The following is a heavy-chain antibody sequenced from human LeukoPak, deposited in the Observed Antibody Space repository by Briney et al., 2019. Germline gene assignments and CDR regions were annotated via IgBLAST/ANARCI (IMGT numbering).Heavy chain of an antibody. CDR1: GGSFSGYY. CDR2: INHSGST. Sequence: SETLSLTCAVYGGSFSGYYWSWIRQPPGKGLEWIGEINHSGSTNYNPSLKSRVTISVDTSKNQFSLKLSSVTAADTAVYYCARHPDIVVVPAPIEWGQGTLVTVSS. D-gene: IGHD2-2*01. J-gene: IGHJ4*02. V-gene: IGHV4-34*01. CDR3: ARHPDIVVVPAPIE.